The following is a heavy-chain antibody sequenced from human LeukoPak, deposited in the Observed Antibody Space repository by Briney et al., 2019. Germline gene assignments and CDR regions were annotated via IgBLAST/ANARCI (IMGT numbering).Heavy chain of an antibody. D-gene: IGHD6-13*01. Sequence: PSETLSLTCTVSGGSISSYYWSWIRQPAGKGLEWIGRIYTSGSTNYNPSLKSRVTMSVDTSKNQFSLKLSSVTAADTAVYYCARDLLAAAGYNWFDPWGQGTLVTVSS. CDR1: GGSISSYY. CDR3: ARDLLAAAGYNWFDP. V-gene: IGHV4-4*07. J-gene: IGHJ5*02. CDR2: IYTSGST.